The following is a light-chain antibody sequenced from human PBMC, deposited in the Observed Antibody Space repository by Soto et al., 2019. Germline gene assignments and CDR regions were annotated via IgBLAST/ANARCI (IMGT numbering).Light chain of an antibody. Sequence: QSALTQPASVSGSPGQSITISCTGTSSDVGGYNYVSWYQQHPGKAPKLMIHDVSNRPSGVSNRFSGSRSGNTASLIISGLQGEDEVDYYCSSYTSSSTVVFGGGTKLTVL. V-gene: IGLV2-14*01. J-gene: IGLJ2*01. CDR1: SSDVGGYNY. CDR3: SSYTSSSTVV. CDR2: DVS.